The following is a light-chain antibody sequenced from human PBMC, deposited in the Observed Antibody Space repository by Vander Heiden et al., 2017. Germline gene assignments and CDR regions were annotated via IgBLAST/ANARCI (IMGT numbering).Light chain of an antibody. J-gene: IGLJ3*02. CDR1: SSNIGAGYD. V-gene: IGLV1-40*01. Sequence: QSVLTQPPSVSGAPGQRVTISCTGSSSNIGAGYDVHLRQQLPGTAPKLLIYGNSNRPSGVPDRFSGSKSGTSASLAITGLQAEDEADYYCQSYDSSLSGWVFGGGTKLTVL. CDR3: QSYDSSLSGWV. CDR2: GNS.